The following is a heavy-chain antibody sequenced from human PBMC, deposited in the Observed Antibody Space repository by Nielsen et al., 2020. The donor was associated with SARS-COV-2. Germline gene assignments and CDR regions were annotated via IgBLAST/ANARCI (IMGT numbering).Heavy chain of an antibody. CDR1: GFALSAYG. Sequence: GSLQISCTASGFALSAYGMDWVRQVPGRGLEWLAHIRMSDGATQYADSVRGRFTISRDNAKNSLYLQMNSLRDEDTAVYFCAKELEVCCHYMDVWGKGTTVTVSS. CDR3: AKELEVCCHYMDV. CDR2: IRMSDGAT. J-gene: IGHJ6*03. V-gene: IGHV3-48*02. D-gene: IGHD5/OR15-5a*01.